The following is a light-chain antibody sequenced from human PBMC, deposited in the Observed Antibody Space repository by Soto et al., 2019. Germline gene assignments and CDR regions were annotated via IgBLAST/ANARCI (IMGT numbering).Light chain of an antibody. CDR1: SSDVGAYNY. V-gene: IGLV2-8*01. CDR2: EVT. Sequence: QSALTQPPSASGSPGQSVTISCTGTSSDVGAYNYVSWYQQHAGKAPKLVIYEVTNRASGVPDRFSGSKSDNTASLTVSGLQAEDEADYYCSSFASSNPGVFGGGTKVTVL. J-gene: IGLJ3*02. CDR3: SSFASSNPGV.